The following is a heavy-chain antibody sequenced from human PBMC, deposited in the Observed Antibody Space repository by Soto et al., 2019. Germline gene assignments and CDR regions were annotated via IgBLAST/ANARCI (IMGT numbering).Heavy chain of an antibody. J-gene: IGHJ5*02. CDR2: IYWDDDK. D-gene: IGHD3-22*01. V-gene: IGHV2-5*02. CDR1: GFSLSTSGVG. Sequence: QITLKESGPTLVKPTQTLTLTCTFSGFSLSTSGVGVGWIRQPPGKALEWLALIYWDDDKRYSPSVKSRLTNTKETSKNQVVLTMTNMDPVDTGTYYCAHCNYYDSSGYYLNWFDPWGQGTLVTV. CDR3: AHCNYYDSSGYYLNWFDP.